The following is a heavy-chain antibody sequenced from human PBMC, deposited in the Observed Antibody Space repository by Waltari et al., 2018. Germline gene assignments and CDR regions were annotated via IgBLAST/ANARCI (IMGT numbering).Heavy chain of an antibody. CDR3: ATYVGASVGTAAFDV. V-gene: IGHV4-39*01. Sequence: QLHLQESGPGLVKPSETLSLTCSVSGGSITSTSHYWGWIRQPPGKGLEWTGTISYSGAIYNNPSLKSRLTISVDTSKNQFSLKLSSGTAADTALYYCATYVGASVGTAAFDVWGQGTMVTVSS. D-gene: IGHD3-16*01. CDR2: ISYSGAI. CDR1: GGSITSTSHY. J-gene: IGHJ3*01.